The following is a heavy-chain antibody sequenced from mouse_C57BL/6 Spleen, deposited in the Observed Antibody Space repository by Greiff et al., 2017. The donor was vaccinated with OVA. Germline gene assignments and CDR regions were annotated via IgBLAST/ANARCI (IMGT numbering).Heavy chain of an antibody. CDR3: ARDTPIYGSRGYFDV. CDR2: ISDGGSYT. D-gene: IGHD1-1*01. Sequence: EVKVVESGGGLVKPGGSLKLSCAASGFTFSSYAMSWVRQTPEKRLEWVATISDGGSYTYYPDNVKGRFTISRDNAKNNLYLQMSHLKSEDTAMYYCARDTPIYGSRGYFDVWGTGTTVTVSS. CDR1: GFTFSSYA. J-gene: IGHJ1*03. V-gene: IGHV5-4*01.